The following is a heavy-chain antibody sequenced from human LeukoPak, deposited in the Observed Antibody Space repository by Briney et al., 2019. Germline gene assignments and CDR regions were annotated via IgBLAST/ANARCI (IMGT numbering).Heavy chain of an antibody. CDR1: GGSISSSSYY. V-gene: IGHV4-39*01. CDR2: FYHSGST. D-gene: IGHD6-19*01. J-gene: IGHJ3*02. CDR3: ARPFSCGNLDGFDM. Sequence: SETVSLICTVSGGSISSSSYYWGWIRQPPGKGLEWIGSFYHSGSTDYNPSLKSRVTISVETSKNQFSLKLTSVTAADTAVYYCARPFSCGNLDGFDMWAEGSMVTVSS.